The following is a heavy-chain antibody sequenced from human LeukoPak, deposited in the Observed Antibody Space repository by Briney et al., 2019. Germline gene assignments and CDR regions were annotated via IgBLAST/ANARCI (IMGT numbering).Heavy chain of an antibody. J-gene: IGHJ4*02. CDR3: ARLGSGSNY. Sequence: SQTLSLTCAISGDSVSSNSAAWIWIRQSPSRGLEWLGRTYYRSKWYTEYAVSVKSRISINPDTSKNQFSLQLSSVNPEDTAVYYCARLGSGSNYWGQGTLVTVSS. CDR2: TYYRSKWYT. CDR1: GDSVSSNSAA. V-gene: IGHV6-1*01. D-gene: IGHD3-10*01.